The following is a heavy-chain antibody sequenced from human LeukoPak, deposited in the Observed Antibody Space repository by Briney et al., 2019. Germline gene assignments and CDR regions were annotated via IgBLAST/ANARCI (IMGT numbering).Heavy chain of an antibody. V-gene: IGHV1-8*03. CDR3: ARDGNTVTTYGYYYYYYMDV. CDR1: GGTFSSYA. J-gene: IGHJ6*03. Sequence: ASVKVSCKASGGTFSSYAISWVRQAPGQGLEWMGWMNPNSGNTGYAQKFQGRLTITRNTSTSTVYMELSSLRSDDTAVYYCARDGNTVTTYGYYYYYYMDVWGKGTTVTISS. D-gene: IGHD4-17*01. CDR2: MNPNSGNT.